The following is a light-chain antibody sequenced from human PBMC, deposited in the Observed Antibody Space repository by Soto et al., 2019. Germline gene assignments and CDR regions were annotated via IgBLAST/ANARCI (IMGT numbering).Light chain of an antibody. V-gene: IGKV3-15*01. CDR2: GAS. CDR3: QQYDSYPPT. J-gene: IGKJ4*01. Sequence: EIVMTQSPATLSVSPGERATLSCTASQSVSSNLAWYQQKPAQAPRLLIYGASTGATGIPARFSGSGSGTEFTLTISSLQPEEFATYYCQQYDSYPPTFGGGTKVDNK. CDR1: QSVSSN.